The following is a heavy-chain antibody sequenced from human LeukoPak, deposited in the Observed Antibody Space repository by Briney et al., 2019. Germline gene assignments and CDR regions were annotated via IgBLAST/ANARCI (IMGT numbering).Heavy chain of an antibody. CDR2: IYYSGST. V-gene: IGHV4-39*01. Sequence: SETLSLTCTVSGGSISSSSYYWGWIRQPPGKGLEWIGSIYYSGSTYYNPSLKSRVTLSVDTSKNQFSLKLSSVTAADTAVYYCARRFIVGAAPFDYWGQGTLVTVSS. CDR3: ARRFIVGAAPFDY. CDR1: GGSISSSSYY. J-gene: IGHJ4*02. D-gene: IGHD1-26*01.